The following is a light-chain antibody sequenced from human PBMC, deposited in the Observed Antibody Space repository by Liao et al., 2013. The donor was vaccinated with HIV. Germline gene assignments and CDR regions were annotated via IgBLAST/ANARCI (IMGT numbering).Light chain of an antibody. J-gene: IGLJ1*01. CDR2: YDS. Sequence: SYELTQPPSVSVAPGKTARIPCGGNNIGSKTVHWYQQRPGQAPVLVIYYDSDRPSGIPERFSGSNSGNTATLTISGTQAMDEADYYCQAWDSSATFVFGTGTKVTVL. CDR1: NIGSKT. CDR3: QAWDSSATFV. V-gene: IGLV3-21*01.